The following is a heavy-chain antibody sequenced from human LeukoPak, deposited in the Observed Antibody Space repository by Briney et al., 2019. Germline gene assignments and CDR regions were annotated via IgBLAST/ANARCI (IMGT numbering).Heavy chain of an antibody. CDR1: GFTFSRHF. D-gene: IGHD2-2*01. Sequence: GGSLRLSRAASGFTFSRHFMTWVRQAPGEGREWVSDISASGDDTYYAESVRGRFTLSTDNSKNTVYLQMNSLRAEDTAVYYCANAAMGQYCRRTTCYRGGQGTLVTVSS. V-gene: IGHV3-23*01. CDR3: ANAAMGQYCRRTTCYR. CDR2: ISASGDDT. J-gene: IGHJ4*02.